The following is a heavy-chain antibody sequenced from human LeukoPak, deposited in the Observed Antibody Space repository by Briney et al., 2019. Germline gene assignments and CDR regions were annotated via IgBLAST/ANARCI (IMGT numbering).Heavy chain of an antibody. CDR2: IIPIFGTA. V-gene: IGHV1-69*13. D-gene: IGHD3-10*01. Sequence: ASVKVSCKASGGTFSSYAISWVRQAPGQGLEWMGGIIPIFGTANYAQKFQGRVTITADESTSTAYMELSSLRSEDTAVYYCAREAGDGSGSFDPWGQGTLVTVS. J-gene: IGHJ5*02. CDR1: GGTFSSYA. CDR3: AREAGDGSGSFDP.